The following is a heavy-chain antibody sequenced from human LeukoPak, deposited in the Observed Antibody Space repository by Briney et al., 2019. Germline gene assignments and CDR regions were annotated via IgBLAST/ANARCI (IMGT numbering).Heavy chain of an antibody. V-gene: IGHV4-59*01. CDR3: AREEATDSGSDWGGLKYYYAMDV. Sequence: SETLSLTCTVSGASIRSYYWSWIRQPPGKGLEWIWYIDYSGDTNYHPSLKSRVAIAVDTSNKQFSLKLSSVTAADTAVYYCAREEATDSGSDWGGLKYYYAMDVWGQGTTVTVSS. D-gene: IGHD5-12*01. J-gene: IGHJ6*02. CDR2: IDYSGDT. CDR1: GASIRSYY.